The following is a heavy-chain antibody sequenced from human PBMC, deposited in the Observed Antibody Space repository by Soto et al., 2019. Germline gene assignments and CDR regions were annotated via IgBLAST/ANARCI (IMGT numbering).Heavy chain of an antibody. CDR3: ARFIYRDDAFDI. J-gene: IGHJ3*02. V-gene: IGHV1-69*13. Sequence: GASVKVSCKASGGTFSSYAISWVRQAPGQGLEWMGGIIPIFGTANYAQKFQGRVTITADESTSTANMELSSLRSEDTAVYYCARFIYRDDAFDIWGQGTMVTVSS. CDR1: GGTFSSYA. D-gene: IGHD3-16*02. CDR2: IIPIFGTA.